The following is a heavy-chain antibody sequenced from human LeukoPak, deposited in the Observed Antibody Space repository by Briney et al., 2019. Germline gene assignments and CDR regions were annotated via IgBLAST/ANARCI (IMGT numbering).Heavy chain of an antibody. Sequence: ASVKVSCKVSGYTLTELSMHWVRQAPGKGLEWMGGFDPEDGETIYAQKFQGRVTMTEDTFTDTAYMELSSLRSEDTAVYYCARDRGKVVIATYWYFDLWGRGTLVTVSS. CDR1: GYTLTELS. D-gene: IGHD3-22*01. CDR3: ARDRGKVVIATYWYFDL. V-gene: IGHV1-24*01. CDR2: FDPEDGET. J-gene: IGHJ2*01.